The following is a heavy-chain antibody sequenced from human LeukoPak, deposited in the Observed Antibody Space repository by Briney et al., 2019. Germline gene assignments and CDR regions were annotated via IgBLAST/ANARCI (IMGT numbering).Heavy chain of an antibody. CDR3: AKDYYENSGYIYVY. Sequence: GGSLRLSCAASGFTYSNSAMSWVRQAPGKGLEWVSTISGSGGSTYYADSVKGRFTISRDNSKNTLYLQMNSLRAEDTAIYYCAKDYYENSGYIYVYWGQGTLVTVSS. CDR2: ISGSGGST. J-gene: IGHJ4*02. CDR1: GFTYSNSA. V-gene: IGHV3-23*01. D-gene: IGHD3-22*01.